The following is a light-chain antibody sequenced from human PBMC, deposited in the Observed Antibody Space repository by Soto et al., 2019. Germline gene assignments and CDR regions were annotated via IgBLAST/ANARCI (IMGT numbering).Light chain of an antibody. J-gene: IGKJ1*01. V-gene: IGKV3-15*01. CDR1: QSVNSN. CDR3: QQYNNWLWT. Sequence: EIVMTQSPATLSVSPGERATLSCRASQSVNSNLVWFQQKPGQAPRLLIYGASTRATGIPVRFSGSGFGTEFTLTISSLQSEDFAVYYCQQYNNWLWTFGQGTKVEIK. CDR2: GAS.